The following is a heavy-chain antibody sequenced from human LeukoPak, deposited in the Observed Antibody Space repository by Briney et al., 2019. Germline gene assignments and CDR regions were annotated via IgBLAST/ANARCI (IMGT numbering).Heavy chain of an antibody. V-gene: IGHV4-38-2*02. CDR1: GYSISSGYY. J-gene: IGHJ4*02. Sequence: SETLSLTCTVSGYSISSGYYWGWIRQPPGKGLEWIGSIYHSGSTYYNPSLKSRVTISVDTSKNQFSLKLSSVTAADTAVYYCARQFDILTGFDYWGQGTLVTVSS. CDR2: IYHSGST. D-gene: IGHD3-9*01. CDR3: ARQFDILTGFDY.